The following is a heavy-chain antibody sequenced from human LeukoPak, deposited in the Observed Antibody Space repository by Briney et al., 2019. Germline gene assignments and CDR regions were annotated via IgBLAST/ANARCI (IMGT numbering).Heavy chain of an antibody. CDR3: ARNLDVAGTGFWFDP. D-gene: IGHD6-19*01. Sequence: SETLSLTCTVSGGSMSNFYWGWIRQPPGRGLEWIGYIYYTGTTSYNPSLKSRVTVSIDTSHSQFSLKLSSVTAADTAVYYCARNLDVAGTGFWFDPWGQGTLVTVSS. CDR1: GGSMSNFY. J-gene: IGHJ5*02. CDR2: IYYTGTT. V-gene: IGHV4-59*01.